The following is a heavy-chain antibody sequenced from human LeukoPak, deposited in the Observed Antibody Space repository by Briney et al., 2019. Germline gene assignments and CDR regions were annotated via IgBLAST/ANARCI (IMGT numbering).Heavy chain of an antibody. CDR3: ARDGSHLLAPDAFDI. CDR1: GDSISSGDYY. CDR2: ISSSGST. V-gene: IGHV4-61*02. J-gene: IGHJ3*02. Sequence: SETLSLTCTVSGDSISSGDYYWSWIRQPAGKGLEWIGRISSSGSTNYNPSLKSRVTISVDTSKNQFSLKLSSVTAADTAVYYCARDGSHLLAPDAFDIWGQGTMVTVSS. D-gene: IGHD3-10*01.